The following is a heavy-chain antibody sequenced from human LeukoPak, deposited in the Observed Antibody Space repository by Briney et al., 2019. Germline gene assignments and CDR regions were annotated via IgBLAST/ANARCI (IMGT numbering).Heavy chain of an antibody. CDR1: GGTFSSYA. Sequence: SVKVSCKASGGTFSSYAISWVRQAPGQGLEWMGGIIPIFGTANYAQKFQGRVTITTDESTSKAYMELSSLRSEDTAVYYCATSGGIFGSSSLDVGSGDNNWGQGTLVTVSS. V-gene: IGHV1-69*05. J-gene: IGHJ4*02. CDR3: ATSGGIFGSSSLDVGSGDNN. D-gene: IGHD6-6*01. CDR2: IIPIFGTA.